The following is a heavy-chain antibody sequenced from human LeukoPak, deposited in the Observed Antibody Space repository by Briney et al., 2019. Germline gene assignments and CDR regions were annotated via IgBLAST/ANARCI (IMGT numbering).Heavy chain of an antibody. CDR1: GFTFSSYG. V-gene: IGHV3-30*18. D-gene: IGHD3-10*02. J-gene: IGHJ4*02. Sequence: PGGSLRLSCAASGFTFSSYGMHWVRQAPGKGLEWVAVISYDGSNKYYADSVKGRFTLSRDNSQNTLYLQINSLRADDTAIYYCAKGLGSGSMITEYWGQGTLVTVSS. CDR3: AKGLGSGSMITEY. CDR2: ISYDGSNK.